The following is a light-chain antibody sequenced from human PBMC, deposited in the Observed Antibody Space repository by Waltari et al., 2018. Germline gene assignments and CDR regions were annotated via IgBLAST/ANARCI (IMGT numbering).Light chain of an antibody. V-gene: IGKV1-5*03. J-gene: IGKJ1*01. CDR2: RTS. CDR1: ESVATW. Sequence: DVHMTQSPPAVSAFVGDTVTMTCRASESVATWLAWYHQQSGGVPRLLMYRTSTLERGVPSRFSGSGAGTEFTLTINNLQPEDTGTYFCLQYNAYRTFGPGTNVEV. CDR3: LQYNAYRT.